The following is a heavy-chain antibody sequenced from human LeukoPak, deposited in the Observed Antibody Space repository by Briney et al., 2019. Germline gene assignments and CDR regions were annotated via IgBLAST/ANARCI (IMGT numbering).Heavy chain of an antibody. CDR3: ARSGPSSGDDY. J-gene: IGHJ4*02. CDR2: IYYSGST. V-gene: IGHV4-59*01. CDR1: GGSISSYY. Sequence: SETLSLTCTVSGGSISSYYWSWIRQPPGKGLEWIGYIYYSGSTNYNPSLKSRVTISVDASKNQFSLKLSSVTAADTAVYYCARSGPSSGDDYWGQGTLVTVSS. D-gene: IGHD6-19*01.